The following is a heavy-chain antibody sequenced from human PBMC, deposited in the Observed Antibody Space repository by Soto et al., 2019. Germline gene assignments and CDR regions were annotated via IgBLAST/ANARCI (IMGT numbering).Heavy chain of an antibody. CDR2: IYHNENT. Sequence: QLQLQESGPGLVKPSGTLSLTCAVSGGAISGSHWWSWVRQPPGKALEWIAEIYHNENTNYNPSLNIRLTISVAKSKNQFPLNLISVTAADTAMYYCAGDPVAASGTAFHIWGQGTMVTVSS. V-gene: IGHV4-4*02. CDR1: GGAISGSHW. CDR3: AGDPVAASGTAFHI. J-gene: IGHJ3*02. D-gene: IGHD6-13*01.